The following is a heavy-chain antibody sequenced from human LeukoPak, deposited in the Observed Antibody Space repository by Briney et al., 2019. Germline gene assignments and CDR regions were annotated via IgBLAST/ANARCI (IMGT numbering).Heavy chain of an antibody. J-gene: IGHJ4*02. Sequence: SETLSLTCTVSGDSLNSVDLGGWGQQPPGKGVEGIGIVYYSGSTYYNPSLKRRVTISVDTSKNQFSLKLSSVTAADTAVYYCARAKKYCSGGTCYSEFFDYWGQGTLVTVSS. CDR1: GDSLNSVDL. V-gene: IGHV4-38-2*02. CDR2: VYYSGST. CDR3: ARAKKYCSGGTCYSEFFDY. D-gene: IGHD2-15*01.